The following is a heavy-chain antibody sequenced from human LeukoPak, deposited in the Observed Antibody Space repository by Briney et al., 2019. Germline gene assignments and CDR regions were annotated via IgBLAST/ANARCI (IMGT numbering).Heavy chain of an antibody. Sequence: SQTLSLTCTVSGGSISAGGYYWSWIRQPPGKGLEWIGYIYYSGSTNYNPSLKSRVTISVDTSKNQFSLKLSSVTAADTAVYYCARNDYYSNHLDYWGQGTLVTVSS. CDR1: GGSISAGGYY. CDR2: IYYSGST. D-gene: IGHD4-4*01. J-gene: IGHJ4*02. CDR3: ARNDYYSNHLDY. V-gene: IGHV4-61*08.